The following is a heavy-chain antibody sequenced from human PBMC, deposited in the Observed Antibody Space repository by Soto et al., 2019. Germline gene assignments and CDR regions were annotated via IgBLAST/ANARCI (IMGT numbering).Heavy chain of an antibody. J-gene: IGHJ6*02. CDR2: IDPSDSYT. V-gene: IGHV5-10-1*01. Sequence: GESLKISCKGSGYSFTSYWISWVRQMPGKGLEWMRRIDPSDSYTNYSPSFQGHVTISADKSISTAYLQWSSLKASDTAMYYCARQRVAGYSSGWYSYYYGTDVWGQGTTVTVSS. D-gene: IGHD6-19*01. CDR1: GYSFTSYW. CDR3: ARQRVAGYSSGWYSYYYGTDV.